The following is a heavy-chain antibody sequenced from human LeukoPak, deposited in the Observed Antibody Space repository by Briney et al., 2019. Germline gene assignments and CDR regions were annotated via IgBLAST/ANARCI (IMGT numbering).Heavy chain of an antibody. CDR1: QFSISYDW. J-gene: IGHJ4*02. Sequence: SGGSLRLSCAASQFSISYDWMHWVRQAPGKGREWVASIKEDGRDIHYLDSVKGQFSLSRDNAKNSLYLEMNTLRAEDTAVYYCVRGSGWFFGLWGQGSLVTVSS. CDR3: VRGSGWFFGL. CDR2: IKEDGRDI. V-gene: IGHV3-7*01. D-gene: IGHD6-19*01.